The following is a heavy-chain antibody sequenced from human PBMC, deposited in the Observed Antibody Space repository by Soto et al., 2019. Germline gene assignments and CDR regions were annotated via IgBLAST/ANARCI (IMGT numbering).Heavy chain of an antibody. CDR2: IYATGTT. V-gene: IGHV4-4*07. CDR3: GRDGMKNSRDWFDX. CDR1: GASISSFD. D-gene: IGHD1-1*01. Sequence: PSETLSLTCTVSGASISSFDWSWIRKSAGKGLEWILSIYATGTTDYNPSLKSRVMMSVDTSKKQFSLKLRSVTAAETPVYYCGRDGMKNSRDWFDXGGQGLGVTVSX. J-gene: IGHJ5*02.